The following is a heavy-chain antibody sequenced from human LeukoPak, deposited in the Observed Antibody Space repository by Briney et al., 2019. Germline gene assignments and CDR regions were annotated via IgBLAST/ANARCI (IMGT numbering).Heavy chain of an antibody. CDR3: ARDYQTGFAGPGGDF. D-gene: IGHD1-1*01. J-gene: IGHJ4*02. CDR2: INNNGDST. Sequence: GGSLRLSCAASGYRFNNYAIHWFRQAPGKGLEYVSCINNNGDSTYNANSVKGRFTISRDNSKNTLFLQMGSLTSEDTAVYYCARDYQTGFAGPGGDFWGQGTLVTVSS. V-gene: IGHV3-64*01. CDR1: GYRFNNYA.